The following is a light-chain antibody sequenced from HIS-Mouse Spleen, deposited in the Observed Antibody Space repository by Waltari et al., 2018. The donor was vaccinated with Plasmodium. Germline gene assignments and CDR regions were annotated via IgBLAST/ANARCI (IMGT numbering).Light chain of an antibody. CDR2: RDS. J-gene: IGLJ3*02. CDR1: NIGSKN. Sequence: SYELTQPLSVSVALGQTARITCGGNNIGSKNVTWYQHKPGQAPALVIYRDSNRPSGIPERISGSNSGNTATLTISRAQAGDEADYYCQVWDSSTAVFGGGTKLTVL. V-gene: IGLV3-9*01. CDR3: QVWDSSTAV.